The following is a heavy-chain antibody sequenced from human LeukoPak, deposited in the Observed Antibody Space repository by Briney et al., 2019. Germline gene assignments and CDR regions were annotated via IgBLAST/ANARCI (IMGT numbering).Heavy chain of an antibody. J-gene: IGHJ6*02. CDR1: GYTFTSYD. D-gene: IGHD5-18*01. CDR3: SYGYGSSSTNYYYYYGMDV. V-gene: IGHV1-8*01. Sequence: ASVTVSCKASGYTFTSYDLIWVRQATGQGLEWMGWMNPNSGNTRYEQKFQGRVTMTRNTSISTAYMELNSLRSEDTAVYYCSYGYGSSSTNYYYYYGMDVWGQGTTVTVSS. CDR2: MNPNSGNT.